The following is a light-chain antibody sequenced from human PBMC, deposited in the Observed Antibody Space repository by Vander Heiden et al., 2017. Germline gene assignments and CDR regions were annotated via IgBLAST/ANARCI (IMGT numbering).Light chain of an antibody. CDR3: NPRDSSGNHLV. CDR2: GKN. J-gene: IGLJ2*01. Sequence: SSELTQDPAVSVALGQTVRITCQGDSLRSYYASWYQQKPGQAPVLVIYGKNNRPSGIPDRFAGSSSGNTASLTITGAQAEEEADYYVNPRDSSGNHLVFGGGTKLTVL. V-gene: IGLV3-19*01. CDR1: SLRSYY.